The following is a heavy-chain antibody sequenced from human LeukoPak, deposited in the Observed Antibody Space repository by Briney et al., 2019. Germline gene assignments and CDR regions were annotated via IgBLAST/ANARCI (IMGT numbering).Heavy chain of an antibody. CDR2: IKQDGSEK. Sequence: GGSLRLSCAASGFTFSSYWMSWVRQAPGKGLEWVANIKQDGSEKHYVDSVKGRFTISRDNAKNSLYLQMNSLRAEDTAVYYCARGSIAALPDYYYMDVWGKGTTVTVSS. CDR1: GFTFSSYW. J-gene: IGHJ6*03. V-gene: IGHV3-7*01. D-gene: IGHD6-6*01. CDR3: ARGSIAALPDYYYMDV.